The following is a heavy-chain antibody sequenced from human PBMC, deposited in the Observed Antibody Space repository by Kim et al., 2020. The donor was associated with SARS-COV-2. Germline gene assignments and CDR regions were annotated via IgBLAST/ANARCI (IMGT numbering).Heavy chain of an antibody. V-gene: IGHV3-30*18. CDR1: GFTFGSYG. J-gene: IGHJ1*01. CDR2: ISYDGSNK. D-gene: IGHD6-6*01. Sequence: GGSLRLSCAASGFTFGSYGMHWVRQAPGKGLEWVAVISYDGSNKYYADSVEGRFTISRDNSKNTLYLQMNSLRAEDTAVYYCAKDLKPYSSSPLQHWGQGTLVTVSS. CDR3: AKDLKPYSSSPLQH.